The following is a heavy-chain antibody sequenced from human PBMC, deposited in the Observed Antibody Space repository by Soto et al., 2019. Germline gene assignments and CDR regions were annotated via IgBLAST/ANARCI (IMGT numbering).Heavy chain of an antibody. CDR2: ISSSSSYI. V-gene: IGHV3-21*01. CDR3: ARGLPDNDAFDI. CDR1: GFTFSSYS. Sequence: EVQLVESGGGLVKPGGSLRLSCAASGFTFSSYSMNWVRQAPGKGLEWVSSISSSSSYIYYADSVKCRFTISRDNAKNSLYLQMNSLRAEDTAVYYCARGLPDNDAFDIWGQGTMVTVSS. D-gene: IGHD4-17*01. J-gene: IGHJ3*02.